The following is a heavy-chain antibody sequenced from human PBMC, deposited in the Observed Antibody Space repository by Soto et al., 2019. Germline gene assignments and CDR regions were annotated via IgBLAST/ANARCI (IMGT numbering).Heavy chain of an antibody. CDR3: ARDNDRLHLGVNYYYILAV. CDR1: GGTFSSSA. V-gene: IGHV1-69*12. Sequence: QVQLVQSGAEMKEPGSSVKVSCKTSGGTFSSSAISWLRQAPGQGLEWMGGIIPLFRTPDYAQKFQGRVTIAADESTSTAYMELSSLRSEDTAVYYCARDNDRLHLGVNYYYILAVWGQGTTITVSS. J-gene: IGHJ6*02. D-gene: IGHD4-4*01. CDR2: IIPLFRTP.